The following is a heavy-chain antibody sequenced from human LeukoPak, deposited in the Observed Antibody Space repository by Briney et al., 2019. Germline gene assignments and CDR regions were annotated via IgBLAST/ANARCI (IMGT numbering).Heavy chain of an antibody. J-gene: IGHJ4*02. D-gene: IGHD3-10*01. CDR1: GGSISSYY. CDR2: IYYSGST. CDR3: ARDQFGPPQYYFDY. Sequence: SETLSLTCTVSGGSISSYYWSWIREPPGKGLEWIGYIYYSGSTNYNPSLKSRVTISVDTSKNQFSLKLSSVTAADTAVYYCARDQFGPPQYYFDYWGQGTLVTVSS. V-gene: IGHV4-59*01.